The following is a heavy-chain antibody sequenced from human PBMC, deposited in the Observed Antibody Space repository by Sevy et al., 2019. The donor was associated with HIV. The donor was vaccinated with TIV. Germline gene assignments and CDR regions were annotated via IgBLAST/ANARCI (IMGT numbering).Heavy chain of an antibody. D-gene: IGHD6-19*01. CDR1: GFTFSDYA. CDR2: IKTKTYGGTT. J-gene: IGHJ4*02. CDR3: ARDLYGGGWFYFDY. Sequence: GGSLRLSCTASGFTFSDYAMSWVRQAPGKGLEWVGFIKTKTYGGTTEYAASVKCRFIMSRDDSKNIAYLQMNSLKTEDTAVYYCARDLYGGGWFYFDYWGQGTLVTVSS. V-gene: IGHV3-49*04.